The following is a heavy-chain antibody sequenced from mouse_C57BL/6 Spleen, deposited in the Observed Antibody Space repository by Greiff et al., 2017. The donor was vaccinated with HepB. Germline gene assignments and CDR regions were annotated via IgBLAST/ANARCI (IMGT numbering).Heavy chain of an antibody. CDR1: GYTFTSYW. V-gene: IGHV1-69*01. D-gene: IGHD3-2*02. Sequence: QVQLQQPGAELVMPGASVKLSCKASGYTFTSYWMHWVKQRPGQGLEWIGEIDPSDSYTNYNQKFKGKSTLTVDKSSSTAYMQRSSLTSEDSAVYYCARRGGQLRSYYAMDYWGQGTSVTVAS. CDR2: IDPSDSYT. CDR3: ARRGGQLRSYYAMDY. J-gene: IGHJ4*01.